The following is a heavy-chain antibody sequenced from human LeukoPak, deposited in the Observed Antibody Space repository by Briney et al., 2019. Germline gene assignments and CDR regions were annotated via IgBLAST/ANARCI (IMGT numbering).Heavy chain of an antibody. CDR2: HSRGGETT. CDR3: AKEQRIRHCSDGVCMAGYYFDY. Sequence: PGGSLRLSCSGTGFNFNRFAIHWVRQAPGKGLEWVSGHSRGGETTNYVDSVKGRFTISRDSSKKMVFLQMASLKSEDTALYYCAKEQRIRHCSDGVCMAGYYFDYWGQGTPVTVSS. J-gene: IGHJ4*02. CDR1: GFNFNRFA. V-gene: IGHV3-23*01. D-gene: IGHD2-8*02.